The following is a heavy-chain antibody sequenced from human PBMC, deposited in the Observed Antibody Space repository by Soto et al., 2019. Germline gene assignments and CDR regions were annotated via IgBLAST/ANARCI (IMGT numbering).Heavy chain of an antibody. V-gene: IGHV3-23*01. CDR3: ATVGRASDYAILTDAFHR. CDR2: ISGSGGST. D-gene: IGHD3-9*01. J-gene: IGHJ3*01. Sequence: GGSLRLSCAASGFTVSSYAMSWVRQAPGKGLEWVSAISGSGGSTYYADSVKGRFTISRNNTKNTLYLQMNSLRAEDLAVYYCATVGRASDYAILTDAFHRWGQGTLVTVSS. CDR1: GFTVSSYA.